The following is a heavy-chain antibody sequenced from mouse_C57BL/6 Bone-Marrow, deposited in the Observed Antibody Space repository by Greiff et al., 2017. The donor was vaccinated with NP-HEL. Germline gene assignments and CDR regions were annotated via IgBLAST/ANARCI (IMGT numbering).Heavy chain of an antibody. J-gene: IGHJ2*01. CDR2: INPSTGGT. Sequence: EVQLQESGPELVKPGASVKISCKASGYSFTGYYMNWVKQSPEKSLEWIGEINPSTGGTTYNQKFKAKATLTVDKSSSTAYMQLKSLTSEDSAVYYCARCLITTVVFDYWGQGTTLTVSS. CDR3: ARCLITTVVFDY. V-gene: IGHV1-42*01. D-gene: IGHD1-1*01. CDR1: GYSFTGYY.